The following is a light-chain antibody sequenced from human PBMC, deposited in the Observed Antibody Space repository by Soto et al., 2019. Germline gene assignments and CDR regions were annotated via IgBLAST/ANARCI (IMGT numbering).Light chain of an antibody. V-gene: IGLV2-18*02. J-gene: IGLJ1*01. CDR2: EVS. CDR1: SSDVGSYNR. Sequence: QSVLTQPPSLSGSPGQSVTISCTGTSSDVGSYNRVSWFQQPPGTAPKLLIYEVSNRPSGVPDRISGSKSGNTASLTISGLQAEDEADYYCSSYTSSSTYVFGTGTKVTVL. CDR3: SSYTSSSTYV.